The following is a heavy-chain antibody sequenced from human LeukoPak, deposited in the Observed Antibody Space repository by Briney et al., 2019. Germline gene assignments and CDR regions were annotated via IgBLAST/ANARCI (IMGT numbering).Heavy chain of an antibody. D-gene: IGHD3-10*01. J-gene: IGHJ6*02. CDR3: AREVFGEGDYYGSGSPRYGMDV. Sequence: SETLSLTCTVSGGSISSYYWSWIRQPPGKGLEWIGYIYYSGSTNYNPSLKSRVTISVDTSKNQFSLRLSSVTAADTAVYYCAREVFGEGDYYGSGSPRYGMDVWGQGTTVTVSS. CDR2: IYYSGST. CDR1: GGSISSYY. V-gene: IGHV4-59*01.